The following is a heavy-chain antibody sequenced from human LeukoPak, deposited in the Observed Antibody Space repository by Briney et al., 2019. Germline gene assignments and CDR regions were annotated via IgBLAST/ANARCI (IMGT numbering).Heavy chain of an antibody. CDR3: ARGRSYSSSWYRLGYYFDY. D-gene: IGHD6-13*01. Sequence: SQTLSLTCAISGDSVSSNSAAWNWIRQSPSRGLEWLGRTYYRSKWYNDYAVSVKSRITINPDTSKNQFSLQLNSVTAADTAVYYCARGRSYSSSWYRLGYYFDYWGQGTLVTVSS. CDR2: TYYRSKWYN. V-gene: IGHV6-1*01. J-gene: IGHJ4*02. CDR1: GDSVSSNSAA.